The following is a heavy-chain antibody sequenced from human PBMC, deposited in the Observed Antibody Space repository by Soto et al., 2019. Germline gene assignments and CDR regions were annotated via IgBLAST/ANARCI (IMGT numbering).Heavy chain of an antibody. D-gene: IGHD3-22*01. CDR1: GFTFSSYA. CDR3: VRDGNRYDRSGPCFDY. CDR2: ISYDGSNK. J-gene: IGHJ4*02. Sequence: QVQLVESGGGVVQPGRSLRLSCAASGFTFSSYAMHWVRQAPGKGLEWVAVISYDGSNKYYADSVKGRFTISRDNXKXMLYLQRNSLRTEDTAGHYCVRDGNRYDRSGPCFDYWGQGTLVTVSS. V-gene: IGHV3-30-3*01.